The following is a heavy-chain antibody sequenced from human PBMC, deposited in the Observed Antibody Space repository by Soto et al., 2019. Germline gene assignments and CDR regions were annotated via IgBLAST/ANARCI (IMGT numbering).Heavy chain of an antibody. Sequence: KTLVASVKVSCKASGYTFTSYGISWVRQAPGQGLEWMGWISAYNGNTNYAQKLQGRVTMTTDTSTSTAYMELRSLRSDDTAVYYCARDNYQRLYWNLAYWGQGTLVTVSS. CDR3: ARDNYQRLYWNLAY. J-gene: IGHJ4*02. D-gene: IGHD3-16*02. CDR1: GYTFTSYG. V-gene: IGHV1-18*01. CDR2: ISAYNGNT.